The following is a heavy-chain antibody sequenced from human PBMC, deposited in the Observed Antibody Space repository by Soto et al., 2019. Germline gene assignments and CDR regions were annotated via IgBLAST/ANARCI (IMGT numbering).Heavy chain of an antibody. CDR2: VYHTGST. V-gene: IGHV4-59*13. CDR1: GASITTYY. CDR3: ARSLFGSGWTLDS. J-gene: IGHJ4*02. Sequence: SETLSLTCDVSGASITTYYWNWIRQAPGKGLEWIGNVYHTGSTDYNSSLRSRVTISVDTSKNQFSLNMNSVTAADTAVYYCARSLFGSGWTLDSWGQGALVTVYS. D-gene: IGHD6-19*01.